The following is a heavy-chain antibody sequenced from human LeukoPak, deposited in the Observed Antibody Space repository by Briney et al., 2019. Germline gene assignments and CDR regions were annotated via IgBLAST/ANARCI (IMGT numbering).Heavy chain of an antibody. J-gene: IGHJ3*02. V-gene: IGHV1-2*02. Sequence: GASVKVSCKASGYSFIGYHIHWVRQAPGQGLEWMGWIHPNSGGANYAQKFQGRVTLTRDTSISTAYMELRSLRSEDTAVYYCAYRPPGDESFDIWGQGTLVTVSS. CDR3: AYRPPGDESFDI. CDR1: GYSFIGYH. D-gene: IGHD3-16*01. CDR2: IHPNSGGA.